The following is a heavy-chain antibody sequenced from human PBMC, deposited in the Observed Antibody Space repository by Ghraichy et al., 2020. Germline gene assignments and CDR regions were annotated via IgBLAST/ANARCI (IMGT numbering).Heavy chain of an antibody. J-gene: IGHJ4*02. CDR1: GDSISDYY. D-gene: IGHD1-26*01. CDR3: ARDRGISGEFDY. Sequence: SETLSLTCIVSGDFVSGDSISDYYWNWIRQPPGRGLEWIGYIYYTGNTDSNPSLKSRVTISLDTSKNQLSLKLTSVTAADTAVYYCARDRGISGEFDYWGQGALVTVSP. CDR2: IYYTGNT. V-gene: IGHV4-61*08.